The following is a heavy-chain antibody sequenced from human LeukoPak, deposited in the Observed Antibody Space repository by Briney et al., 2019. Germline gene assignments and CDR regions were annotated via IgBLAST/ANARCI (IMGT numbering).Heavy chain of an antibody. CDR2: ISFDGSET. V-gene: IGHV3-30*03. CDR3: ARDRGYTLRGLAV. D-gene: IGHD2-2*02. J-gene: IGHJ6*02. CDR1: GFSFSSYG. Sequence: GGSLRLSCAASGFSFSSYGIVWVRQAPGKGLEWLAVISFDGSETFYADSVEGRFSISRDYSRNAFLQMNSLRPDDTAVYYCARDRGYTLRGLAVWGRGTTAIVS.